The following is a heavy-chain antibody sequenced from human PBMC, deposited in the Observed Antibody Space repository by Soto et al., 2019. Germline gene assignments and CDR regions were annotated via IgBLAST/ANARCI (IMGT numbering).Heavy chain of an antibody. Sequence: ASVKVSCKASGYTFTSYGISWVRQAPGQGLEWMGWISAYNGNTNYAQKLQGRVTMTTDTSTSTAYMELRSLRSDDTAVYYCAREVRITMVRGVRNFDYWGQGTLVTSPQ. D-gene: IGHD3-10*01. CDR1: GYTFTSYG. V-gene: IGHV1-18*01. CDR3: AREVRITMVRGVRNFDY. CDR2: ISAYNGNT. J-gene: IGHJ4*02.